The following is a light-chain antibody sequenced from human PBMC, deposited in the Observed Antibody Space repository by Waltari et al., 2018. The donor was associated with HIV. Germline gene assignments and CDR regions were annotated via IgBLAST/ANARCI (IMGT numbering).Light chain of an antibody. Sequence: QSVLTQPPSASATPGQRVTISCSVSSSTIGNYYVYWYQQLPGAPPNVLIFRNNRRPSGVPDRFSGSKSGTSASLAISGLRSEDEADYYCATWDDSLSGVVFGGGTKLTVL. CDR2: RNN. CDR1: SSTIGNYY. J-gene: IGLJ2*01. CDR3: ATWDDSLSGVV. V-gene: IGLV1-47*01.